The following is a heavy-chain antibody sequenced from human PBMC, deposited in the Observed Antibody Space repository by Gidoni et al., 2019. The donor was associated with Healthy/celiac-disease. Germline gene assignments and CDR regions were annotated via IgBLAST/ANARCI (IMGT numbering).Heavy chain of an antibody. V-gene: IGHV4-39*01. J-gene: IGHJ4*02. Sequence: QLQLQESGPGLVKPSETLSLTCTVSGGSISSSSYYWGWIRQPPGKGLEWIGSIYYSGSTYYNPSLKSRVTISVDTSKNQFSLKLSAVTAADTAVYYCARQEYYYDSSGYLDYWGQGTLVTVSS. CDR3: ARQEYYYDSSGYLDY. CDR2: IYYSGST. CDR1: GGSISSSSYY. D-gene: IGHD3-22*01.